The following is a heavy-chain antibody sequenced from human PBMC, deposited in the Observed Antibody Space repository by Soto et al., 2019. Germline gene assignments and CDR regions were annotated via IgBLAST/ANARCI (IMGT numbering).Heavy chain of an antibody. Sequence: SETLSLTCTVSGGSISSSTYYWGWMRQPPGKGLEWIASFFIGGNTYYNPSLKSRVTISVDTSKNQFSLKLSSVTAADTAVYYCVRREAVAGSQFDFWGQGTLVTVSS. J-gene: IGHJ4*02. V-gene: IGHV4-39*01. D-gene: IGHD6-19*01. CDR3: VRREAVAGSQFDF. CDR1: GGSISSSTYY. CDR2: FFIGGNT.